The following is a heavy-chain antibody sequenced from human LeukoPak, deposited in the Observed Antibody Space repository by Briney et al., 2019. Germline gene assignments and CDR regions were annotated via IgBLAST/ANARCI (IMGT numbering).Heavy chain of an antibody. J-gene: IGHJ3*02. CDR3: AREDGYCSGGSCYHAFDI. V-gene: IGHV3-30-3*01. Sequence: GSLRLSCVSSGFTFSSYAMHWVRQAPGKGLEWVAVISYDGSNKYYANSVKGRFTISRDNSKNTLYLQMNSLRAEDTAVYYCAREDGYCSGGSCYHAFDIWGQGTMVTVSS. CDR2: ISYDGSNK. CDR1: GFTFSSYA. D-gene: IGHD2-15*01.